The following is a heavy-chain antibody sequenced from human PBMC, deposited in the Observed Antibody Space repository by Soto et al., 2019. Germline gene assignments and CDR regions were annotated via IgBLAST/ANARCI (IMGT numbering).Heavy chain of an antibody. CDR3: AKAVARALGGFDY. V-gene: IGHV3-30*18. CDR2: ISYDGSNK. Sequence: QVQLVESGGGVVQPGRSLRLSCAASGFTFSSYGMHWVRQAPGKGLEWVAVISYDGSNKYYADSVKGRFTISRDNSKNTLYLQMNSLRAEDTAVYYCAKAVARALGGFDYWGQGTLVTVSS. J-gene: IGHJ4*02. D-gene: IGHD2-15*01. CDR1: GFTFSSYG.